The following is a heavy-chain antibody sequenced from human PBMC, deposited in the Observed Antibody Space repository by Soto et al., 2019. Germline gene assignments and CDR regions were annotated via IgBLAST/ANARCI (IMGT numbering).Heavy chain of an antibody. D-gene: IGHD6-13*01. CDR3: AKARYSSSLALFDP. CDR1: GFTFSSYA. Sequence: EVQLLESGGGLVQPGGSLRLSCAAAGFTFSSYAMSWFRQAPGKGLEWVSAISGSGGSTYYADSVKGRFTISRDNSKNTLYLQMNSLRAEDTAVYYCAKARYSSSLALFDPWGQGTLVNVSA. V-gene: IGHV3-23*01. J-gene: IGHJ5*02. CDR2: ISGSGGST.